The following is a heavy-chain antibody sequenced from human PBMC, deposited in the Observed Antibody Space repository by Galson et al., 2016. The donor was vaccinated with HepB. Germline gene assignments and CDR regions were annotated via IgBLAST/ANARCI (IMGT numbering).Heavy chain of an antibody. D-gene: IGHD1-1*01. Sequence: SLRLSCAASGFTFSTYGMSWVRQAPGKGLQWVSAVSGSGGATYYGDSAKGRFTISRDNSKNTLYLQMNSLRAEDTAVYYCAKDAGHHVDWFDPWGQGTLVIVSS. CDR1: GFTFSTYG. CDR3: AKDAGHHVDWFDP. J-gene: IGHJ5*02. CDR2: VSGSGGAT. V-gene: IGHV3-23*01.